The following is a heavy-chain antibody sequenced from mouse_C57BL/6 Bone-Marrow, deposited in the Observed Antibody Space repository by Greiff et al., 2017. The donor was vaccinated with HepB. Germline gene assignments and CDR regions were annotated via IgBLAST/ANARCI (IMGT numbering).Heavy chain of an antibody. J-gene: IGHJ4*01. CDR1: GYAFSSYW. CDR3: ARLGYGYAMDY. V-gene: IGHV1-80*01. CDR2: IYPGDGDT. Sequence: VHLVESGAELVKPGASVKISCKASGYAFSSYWMNWVKQRPGKGLEWIGQIYPGDGDTNYNGKFKGKATLTADKSSSTAYMQLSSLTSEDSAVYFCARLGYGYAMDYWGQGTSVTVSS. D-gene: IGHD6-5*01.